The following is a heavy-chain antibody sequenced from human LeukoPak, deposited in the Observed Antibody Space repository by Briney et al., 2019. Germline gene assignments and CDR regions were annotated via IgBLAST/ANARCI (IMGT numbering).Heavy chain of an antibody. V-gene: IGHV3-30*04. CDR2: ISYDGSDK. Sequence: GRSLRLSCAASGFNFNSYAVHWVRQAPGKGLEWVAVISYDGSDKYYADSVKGRFTISRDTSKTTVYLQMNSLRTDDTALYYCATELRILSWGVDAFDIWGRGTMVTVSS. CDR3: ATELRILSWGVDAFDI. CDR1: GFNFNSYA. D-gene: IGHD3-16*01. J-gene: IGHJ3*02.